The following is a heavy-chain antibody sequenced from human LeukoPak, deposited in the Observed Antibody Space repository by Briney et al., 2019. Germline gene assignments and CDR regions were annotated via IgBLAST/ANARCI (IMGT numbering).Heavy chain of an antibody. V-gene: IGHV4-34*01. J-gene: IGHJ4*02. CDR2: INRGGST. Sequence: SETLSLTCTVSGGSISSYYWSWIRQPPGKGLEWIGEINRGGSTDYNPSLKSRVTVSVDTSKNQFSLKLSSVTAADTAVYYCARGYGSGSYYHYWGQGTLVTVSS. CDR3: ARGYGSGSYYHY. D-gene: IGHD3-10*01. CDR1: GGSISSYY.